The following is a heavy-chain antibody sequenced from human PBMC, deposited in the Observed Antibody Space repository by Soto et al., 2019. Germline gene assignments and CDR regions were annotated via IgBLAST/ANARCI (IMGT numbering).Heavy chain of an antibody. CDR3: ARDGPIAAADSGDY. Sequence: SVKVSCKASGGTFSSYAISWVRQAPGQGLEWMGGIIPIFGTANYAQKFQGRVTITADESTSTAYMELSSLRSEDTAVYYCARDGPIAAADSGDYWGQGTLVTVSS. CDR2: IIPIFGTA. CDR1: GGTFSSYA. D-gene: IGHD6-13*01. J-gene: IGHJ4*02. V-gene: IGHV1-69*13.